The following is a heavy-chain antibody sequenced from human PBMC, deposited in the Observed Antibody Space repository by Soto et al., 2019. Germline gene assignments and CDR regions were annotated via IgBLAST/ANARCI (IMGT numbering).Heavy chain of an antibody. V-gene: IGHV4-34*01. J-gene: IGHJ6*02. CDR1: GGSFSGSF. Sequence: PSEPLSLPCAVYGGSFSGSFWTWIRQAPGKALEWIGKINHSGGTNYNSSLKSRVTISVDTSKNQFSLILSSVTAADTAVYYCARDRQYYHFWSGYQNEGPYGMDVWGQGTTVTVAS. CDR3: ARDRQYYHFWSGYQNEGPYGMDV. CDR2: INHSGGT. D-gene: IGHD3-3*02.